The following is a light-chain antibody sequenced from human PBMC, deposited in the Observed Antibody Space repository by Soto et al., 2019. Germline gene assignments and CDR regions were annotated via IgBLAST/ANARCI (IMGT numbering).Light chain of an antibody. Sequence: QLVLTQAPSASASLGASVKLTCTLSSGHSSYAIAWHQQQPDKGPRYLMKLSSDGSHSKGDGIPDRFSGSSSGAERYLTISSLQSEDEADYYCQTWGTGIQVFGGGTKLTVL. V-gene: IGLV4-69*01. CDR1: SGHSSYA. CDR2: LSSDGSH. J-gene: IGLJ3*02. CDR3: QTWGTGIQV.